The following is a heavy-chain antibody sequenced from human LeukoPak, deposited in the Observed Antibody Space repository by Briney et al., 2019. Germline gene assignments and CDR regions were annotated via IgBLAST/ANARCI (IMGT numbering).Heavy chain of an antibody. V-gene: IGHV1-8*01. Sequence: GASVKVSCKASGYTFTSYDINWVRQATGQGLEWMGWMNPNSGNTGYAQKFRGRVTMTRNTSISTAYMELSSLRSEDTAVYYCARAGYSSGFSDYWGQGTLVTVSS. CDR1: GYTFTSYD. CDR3: ARAGYSSGFSDY. J-gene: IGHJ4*02. CDR2: MNPNSGNT. D-gene: IGHD6-19*01.